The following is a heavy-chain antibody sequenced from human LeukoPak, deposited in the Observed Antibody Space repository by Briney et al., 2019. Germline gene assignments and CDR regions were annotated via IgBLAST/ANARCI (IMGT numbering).Heavy chain of an antibody. D-gene: IGHD6-13*01. CDR2: INHSGST. CDR1: GGSFSGYY. CDR3: ARTRIAAAGTKYFQH. V-gene: IGHV4-34*01. Sequence: SSETLSLTCAVYGGSFSGYYWSWIRQPPGKGLEWIGEINHSGSTNYNPSLKSRVTISVDTSKNQFSLKLSSVTAADTAVYYCARTRIAAAGTKYFQHWGQGTLVTASS. J-gene: IGHJ1*01.